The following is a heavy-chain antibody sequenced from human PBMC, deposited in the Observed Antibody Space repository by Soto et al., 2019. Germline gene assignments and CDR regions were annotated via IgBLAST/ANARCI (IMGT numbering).Heavy chain of an antibody. CDR1: GFTFDDYA. CDR2: ISWNSGSI. Sequence: PWGSLRLSCAASGFTFDDYAMHWVRQAPGKGLEWVSGISWNSGSIGYADSVKGRFTISRDNSKNTVYLQMNSLRAEDTAVYYCARGFRVEGAYGAGAFFDYWAQGTLVTVSS. CDR3: ARGFRVEGAYGAGAFFDY. V-gene: IGHV3-9*01. D-gene: IGHD1-26*01. J-gene: IGHJ4*02.